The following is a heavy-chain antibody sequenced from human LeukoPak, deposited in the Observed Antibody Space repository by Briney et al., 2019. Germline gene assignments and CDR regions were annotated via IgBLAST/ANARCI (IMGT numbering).Heavy chain of an antibody. V-gene: IGHV4-39*01. CDR2: IYYSGST. CDR1: GGSISSSSYY. D-gene: IGHD3-9*01. J-gene: IGHJ4*02. CDR3: ARAYYDILTGYYGPGYFDY. Sequence: SETLSLTCTVSGGSISSSSYYWGWIRQPPGKGLEWIGSIYYSGSTHYNPSLKSRVTISVDTSKNQFSLKLSSVTAADTAVYYCARAYYDILTGYYGPGYFDYWGQGTLVTVSS.